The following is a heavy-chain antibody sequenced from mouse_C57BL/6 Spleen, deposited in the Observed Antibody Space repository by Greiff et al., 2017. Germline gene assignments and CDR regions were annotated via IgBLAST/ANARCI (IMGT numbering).Heavy chain of an antibody. CDR3: ARGGDDYDGAMDY. CDR1: GYTFTSYW. Sequence: QVQLQQPGAELVKPGASVKLSCKASGYTFTSYWMHWVKQRPGQGLEWIGMIHPNSGSTNSNEKFKSKATLTVDKSSSTAYMQLSSLTSEDSAVYYCARGGDDYDGAMDYWGQGTSVTVSS. D-gene: IGHD2-4*01. V-gene: IGHV1-64*01. J-gene: IGHJ4*01. CDR2: IHPNSGST.